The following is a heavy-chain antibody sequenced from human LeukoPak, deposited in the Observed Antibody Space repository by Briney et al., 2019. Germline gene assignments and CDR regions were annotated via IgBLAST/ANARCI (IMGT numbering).Heavy chain of an antibody. CDR3: AREHSTYYDFWSGYSSYFDY. J-gene: IGHJ4*02. D-gene: IGHD3-3*01. Sequence: GGSLRLSCAASGFTFSSYWMSWVRQAPGKGLEWVANIKQDGSEKNSVDSVKGRFTISRENAKNSLYLRMSNRRAEDTAVYYCAREHSTYYDFWSGYSSYFDYWGQGTLVTVSS. V-gene: IGHV3-7*01. CDR1: GFTFSSYW. CDR2: IKQDGSEK.